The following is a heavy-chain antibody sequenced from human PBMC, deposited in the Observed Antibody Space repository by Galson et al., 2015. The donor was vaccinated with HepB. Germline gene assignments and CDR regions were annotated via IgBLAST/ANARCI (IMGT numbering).Heavy chain of an antibody. J-gene: IGHJ6*02. D-gene: IGHD3-10*01. CDR2: IKSKTDGGTT. CDR3: TTDLGGFPYYYNGMDV. V-gene: IGHV3-15*01. CDR1: GFTFSNAW. Sequence: LRLSCAASGFTFSNAWMSWVRQAPGKGLEWVGRIKSKTDGGTTDYAAPVKGRFTISRDDSKNTLYLQMNSLKTEDTAVYYCTTDLGGFPYYYNGMDVWGQGTTVTVSS.